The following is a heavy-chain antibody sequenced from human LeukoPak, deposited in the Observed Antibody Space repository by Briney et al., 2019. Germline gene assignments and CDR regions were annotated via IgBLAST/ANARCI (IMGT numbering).Heavy chain of an antibody. V-gene: IGHV1-69*13. D-gene: IGHD2-15*01. J-gene: IGHJ4*02. Sequence: ASVKVSCKASGGTFSSYAISWVRQAPGQGLEWMGGIIPIFGTANYAQKFQGRVTITADESTSTAYMELSSLRSEDTAVYYCARDCSGGSCYSPFGYWGQGTLVTVSS. CDR1: GGTFSSYA. CDR2: IIPIFGTA. CDR3: ARDCSGGSCYSPFGY.